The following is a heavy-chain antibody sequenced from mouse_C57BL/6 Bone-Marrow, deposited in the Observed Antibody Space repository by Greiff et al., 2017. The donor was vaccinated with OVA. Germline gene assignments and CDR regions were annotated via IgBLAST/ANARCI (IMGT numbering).Heavy chain of an antibody. V-gene: IGHV7-1*01. CDR1: GFTFSDFY. D-gene: IGHD1-1*01. Sequence: EVKLVESGGGLVQSGRSLRLSCATSGFTFSDFYMEWVRQAPGKGLEWIAASRNKANDHTSEYSASVKGRFIVSRDTSESIHYLQMNDRRAEDTAIYYSERDVGSSLYNYAMDYWGQGTSVTVSS. J-gene: IGHJ4*01. CDR2: SRNKANDHTS. CDR3: ERDVGSSLYNYAMDY.